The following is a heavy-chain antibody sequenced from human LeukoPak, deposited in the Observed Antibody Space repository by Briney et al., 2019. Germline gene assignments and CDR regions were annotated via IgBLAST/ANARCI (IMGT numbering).Heavy chain of an antibody. J-gene: IGHJ3*02. CDR2: FDPEDGET. D-gene: IGHD2-15*01. Sequence: ASVKVSCKVSGYTLTELSMHWVRQAPGKGLEWMGGFDPEDGETIYAQKFQGRVTMTRNTSISTAYMELSSLRSEDTAVYYCARGSFDVVVVAAIGAFDIWGQGTMVTVSS. CDR3: ARGSFDVVVVAAIGAFDI. V-gene: IGHV1-24*01. CDR1: GYTLTELS.